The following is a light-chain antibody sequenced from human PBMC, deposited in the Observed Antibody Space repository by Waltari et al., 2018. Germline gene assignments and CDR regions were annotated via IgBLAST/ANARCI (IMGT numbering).Light chain of an antibody. V-gene: IGKV3-20*01. CDR2: GAS. CDR3: QQYGSSVLYT. Sequence: VLTQSPRTLSLSPGERATLSCRASQRLTKNYLAWYQQKPGQAPRLLIYGASSRAAGIPDRFSGSGSGTDFTLTISRLEPEDFAVYYCQQYGSSVLYTFGQGTKLEIK. J-gene: IGKJ2*01. CDR1: QRLTKNY.